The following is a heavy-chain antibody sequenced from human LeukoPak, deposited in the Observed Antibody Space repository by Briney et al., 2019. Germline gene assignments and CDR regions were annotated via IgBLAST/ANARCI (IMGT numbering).Heavy chain of an antibody. J-gene: IGHJ4*02. Sequence: GGSLRLSCAASGFTFSSYAMSWVRQAPGEGLEWVSAISGSGGSTYYADSVKGRFTISRDNSKNTLYLQMNSLRAEDTAVYYCAKAKYPGAAAAGTVDYWGQGTLVTVSS. CDR1: GFTFSSYA. CDR2: ISGSGGST. CDR3: AKAKYPGAAAAGTVDY. V-gene: IGHV3-23*01. D-gene: IGHD6-13*01.